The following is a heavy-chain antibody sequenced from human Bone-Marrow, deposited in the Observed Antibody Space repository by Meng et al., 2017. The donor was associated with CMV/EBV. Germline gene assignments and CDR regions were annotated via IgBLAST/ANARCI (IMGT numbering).Heavy chain of an antibody. Sequence: ASVKVSCKASGYNLIDYYIHWVRQAPGQGLEWMGWINPNNGGTKYAQKFQGRVTVTRDTSTSTAYMELSSLRSEDTAVYYCAKIVVVPAAIWVGWFDPWGQGTLVTVSS. J-gene: IGHJ5*02. V-gene: IGHV1-2*02. CDR1: GYNLIDYY. D-gene: IGHD2-2*02. CDR2: INPNNGGT. CDR3: AKIVVVPAAIWVGWFDP.